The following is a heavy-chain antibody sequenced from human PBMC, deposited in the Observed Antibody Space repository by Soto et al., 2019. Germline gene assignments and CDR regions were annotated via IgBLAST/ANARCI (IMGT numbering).Heavy chain of an antibody. D-gene: IGHD6-13*01. Sequence: QVQLQESGPGLVKPSETLSLTCTVSGGSISSYYWSWIRQPPGKGLEWIGYIYYSGSTNYNPSLMSRVTISVDTSKNQFSLKLSSVTAADTAVYYCARFSSSLRDFDYWGQGTLVTVSS. CDR1: GGSISSYY. CDR2: IYYSGST. V-gene: IGHV4-59*01. CDR3: ARFSSSLRDFDY. J-gene: IGHJ4*02.